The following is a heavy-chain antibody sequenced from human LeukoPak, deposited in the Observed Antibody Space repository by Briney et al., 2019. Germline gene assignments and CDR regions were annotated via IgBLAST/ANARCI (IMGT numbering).Heavy chain of an antibody. Sequence: ASAKVSCKASGYTFTGYYMHWVRQAPGQGLEWMGWINPNGGGTNYAQKFQGRVTMTRDTSISTAYMELSRLRSDDTAVYYCARTYYYDSSGYYMYFQHWGQGTLVTVSS. V-gene: IGHV1-2*02. CDR2: INPNGGGT. D-gene: IGHD3-22*01. J-gene: IGHJ1*01. CDR3: ARTYYYDSSGYYMYFQH. CDR1: GYTFTGYY.